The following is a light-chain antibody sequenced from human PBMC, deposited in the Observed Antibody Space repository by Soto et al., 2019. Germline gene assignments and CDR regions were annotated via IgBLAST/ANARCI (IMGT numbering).Light chain of an antibody. V-gene: IGKV1-5*03. CDR3: QQYNIYSWT. CDR1: QDIGTW. Sequence: DIQMTQSPSTLSASVGDRVTITCRASQDIGTWLAWYQQKPEKAPKVLIYRASNLESGVPSRFSGSGSGTEFSITISSLQPDDFGTYYCQQYNIYSWTFGQGTKVEIK. J-gene: IGKJ1*01. CDR2: RAS.